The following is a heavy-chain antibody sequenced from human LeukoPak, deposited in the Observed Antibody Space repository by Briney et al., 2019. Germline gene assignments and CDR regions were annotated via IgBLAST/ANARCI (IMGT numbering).Heavy chain of an antibody. Sequence: PGGSLRLSCAASGFTVSSNYMSWVRQAPGKGLEWVSVIYSGGSTYYADSVKGRFTISRDNSKNTLYLQMNSLRAEDTAVYYCARGRYSSSWYSADYWGQGTLVTVSS. D-gene: IGHD6-13*01. V-gene: IGHV3-66*01. J-gene: IGHJ4*02. CDR3: ARGRYSSSWYSADY. CDR1: GFTVSSNY. CDR2: IYSGGST.